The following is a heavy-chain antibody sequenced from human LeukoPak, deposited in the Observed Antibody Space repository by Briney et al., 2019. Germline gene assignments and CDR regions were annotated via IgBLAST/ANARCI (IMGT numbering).Heavy chain of an antibody. V-gene: IGHV3-49*03. D-gene: IGHD3-22*01. J-gene: IGHJ6*02. CDR2: IRSKAYGGTT. CDR3: TRAPQPHYYDSSGALYGMDV. CDR1: GFTFGDYA. Sequence: GGSLRLSCTASGFTFGDYAMSWFRQAPGKGLEWVGFIRSKAYGGTTEYAASVKGRFTISRDDSKNIAYLQMNSLKTEDTAVYYCTRAPQPHYYDSSGALYGMDVWGQGTTVTVSS.